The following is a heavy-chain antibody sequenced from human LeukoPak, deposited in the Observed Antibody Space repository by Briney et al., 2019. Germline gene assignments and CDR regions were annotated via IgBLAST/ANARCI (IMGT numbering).Heavy chain of an antibody. J-gene: IGHJ5*02. CDR3: ARVRNLRNWFDP. V-gene: IGHV4-34*01. CDR2: INHSGST. CDR1: GGSFSGYY. Sequence: SETLSFTCAVYGGSFSGYYWSWIRQPPGKGLEWIGEINHSGSTNYNPSLKSRVTISVDTSKNQFSLKLSSVTAADTAVYYCARVRNLRNWFDPWGQGTLVTVSS.